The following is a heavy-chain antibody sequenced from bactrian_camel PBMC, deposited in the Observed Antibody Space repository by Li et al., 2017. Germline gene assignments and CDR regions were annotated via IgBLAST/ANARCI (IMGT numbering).Heavy chain of an antibody. V-gene: IGHV3S1*01. D-gene: IGHD5*01. CDR1: GLSTGTRW. J-gene: IGHJ4*01. Sequence: ASGLSTGTRWMGWFREATGKGREGVAGIFTEDGYTKYADSVKGRFAISHDNAAKTVYLQITNLKPEDSATYFCAGKRCAWWGRMSFQGFDSWGQGTQVTVS. CDR3: AGKRCAWWGRMSFQGFDS. CDR2: IFTEDGYT.